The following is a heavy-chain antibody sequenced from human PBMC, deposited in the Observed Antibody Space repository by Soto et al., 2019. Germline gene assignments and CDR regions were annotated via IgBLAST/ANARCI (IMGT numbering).Heavy chain of an antibody. V-gene: IGHV4-31*03. D-gene: IGHD4-4*01. CDR1: GGSISRGGYY. Sequence: SSETLSLTCTVSGGSISRGGYYWSWIRQHPGKGLEWIGYIYYSGSTYYNPSLKSRLTISVDTSKNQFSLNLSSVTAADTAVYYCARGLLDPSNRETYYYYGMDVWGQGTTVTVSS. CDR2: IYYSGST. CDR3: ARGLLDPSNRETYYYYGMDV. J-gene: IGHJ6*02.